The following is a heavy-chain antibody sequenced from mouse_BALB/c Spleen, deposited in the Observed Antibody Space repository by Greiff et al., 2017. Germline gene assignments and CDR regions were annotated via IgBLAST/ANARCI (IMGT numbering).Heavy chain of an antibody. CDR1: GFTFSSYA. CDR3: ARQGLSNFDY. CDR2: ISSGGST. Sequence: EVQVVESGGGLVKPGGSLKLSCAASGFTFSSYAMSWVRQTPEKRLEWVASISSGGSTYYPDSVKGRFTISRDNARNILYLQMSSLKSEDTAMYYCARQGLSNFDYWGQGTTLTVSS. V-gene: IGHV5-6-5*01. J-gene: IGHJ2*01.